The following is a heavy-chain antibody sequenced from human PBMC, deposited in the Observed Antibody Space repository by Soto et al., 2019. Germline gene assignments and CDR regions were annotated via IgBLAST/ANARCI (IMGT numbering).Heavy chain of an antibody. Sequence: SETLSLTCTVSGGSISSYYWSWIRQPPGKGLEWIGNIYYSGSTNYNPSLKSRVTISVDTSKNQFSLKLSSVTAADTAVYYCASQTANFYGSGSYYLPFDYWGQGTLVTVSS. J-gene: IGHJ4*02. V-gene: IGHV4-59*01. CDR2: IYYSGST. CDR1: GGSISSYY. CDR3: ASQTANFYGSGSYYLPFDY. D-gene: IGHD3-10*01.